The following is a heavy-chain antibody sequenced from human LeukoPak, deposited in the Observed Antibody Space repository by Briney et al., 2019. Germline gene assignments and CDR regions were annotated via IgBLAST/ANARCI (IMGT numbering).Heavy chain of an antibody. J-gene: IGHJ3*02. D-gene: IGHD3-10*01. V-gene: IGHV4-59*08. CDR2: IHDSGSA. Sequence: PSETLSLTCSFSGDSISTYFWSWIRQPPGKGLEWIGDIHDSGSANYNPSLQSRVTMSLDASKKQFSLRLSSVTAADTAVYYCARHGPGKGYGSVNYEYAFDIWGQGTMVTVSS. CDR3: ARHGPGKGYGSVNYEYAFDI. CDR1: GDSISTYF.